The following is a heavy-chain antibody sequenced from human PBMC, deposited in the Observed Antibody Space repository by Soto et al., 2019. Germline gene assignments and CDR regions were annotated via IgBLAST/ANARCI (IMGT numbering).Heavy chain of an antibody. CDR3: AKGGPVTTSRIIMLNY. CDR2: ISGSGGST. D-gene: IGHD4-17*01. Sequence: GGSLRLSCAASGFTFSSYAMSWVRQAPGKGLEWVSAISGSGGSTYYADSVKGRFTISRDNSKNTLYLQMNSLRAEDTAVYYCAKGGPVTTSRIIMLNYWGQGTLVTVSS. CDR1: GFTFSSYA. V-gene: IGHV3-23*01. J-gene: IGHJ4*02.